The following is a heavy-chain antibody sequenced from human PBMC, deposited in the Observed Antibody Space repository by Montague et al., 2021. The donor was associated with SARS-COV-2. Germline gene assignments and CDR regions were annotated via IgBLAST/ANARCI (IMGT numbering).Heavy chain of an antibody. CDR3: AVAYGGPRNAFDI. J-gene: IGHJ3*02. Sequence: SVKVSCKASGDTFNSNDINWMRQAPGQGLEWMGWMNPNSGNTGHVQKFQGRVTMTRDTSISTVYMELRSLRSEDAAVYYSAVAYGGPRNAFDIWGQGTMVTVSS. CDR1: GDTFNSND. CDR2: MNPNSGNT. V-gene: IGHV1-8*01. D-gene: IGHD4-23*01.